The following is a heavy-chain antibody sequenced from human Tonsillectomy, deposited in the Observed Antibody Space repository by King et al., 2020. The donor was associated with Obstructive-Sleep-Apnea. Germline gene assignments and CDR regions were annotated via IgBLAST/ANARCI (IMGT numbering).Heavy chain of an antibody. V-gene: IGHV3-30*18. CDR1: GFIFTSYG. J-gene: IGHJ6*02. Sequence: VQLVESGGGVVQPGRSLRLSCAASGFIFTSYGMHWVRQAPGKGLEWVAVISYDGSNKVYANSVEGRFTISRDKSKNTLYLQMNSLRVEDTAVYYCAKDRSPWTLYGMDVWGQGTTVTVSS. D-gene: IGHD1-1*01. CDR2: ISYDGSNK. CDR3: AKDRSPWTLYGMDV.